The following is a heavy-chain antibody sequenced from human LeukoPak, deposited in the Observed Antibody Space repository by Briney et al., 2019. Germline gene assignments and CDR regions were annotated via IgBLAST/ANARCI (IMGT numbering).Heavy chain of an antibody. CDR3: ARAGGNYYGSGSYPYFDY. Sequence: PGGSLRLSCSASGFTFSSYSMNWVRQAPGKGLEWVSSISSSSSYIYYADSVKGRFTISRDNAKNSLYLQMNSLRAEDTAVYYCARAGGNYYGSGSYPYFDYWGQGTLVTVSS. V-gene: IGHV3-21*01. CDR2: ISSSSSYI. J-gene: IGHJ4*02. D-gene: IGHD3-10*01. CDR1: GFTFSSYS.